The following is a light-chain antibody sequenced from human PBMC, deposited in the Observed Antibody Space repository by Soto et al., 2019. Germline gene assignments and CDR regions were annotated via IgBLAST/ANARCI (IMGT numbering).Light chain of an antibody. CDR2: DVT. CDR3: SSYAGSTTFDV. V-gene: IGLV2-23*02. J-gene: IGLJ1*01. CDR1: STDVGKYDL. Sequence: QSALTQPASVSGSPGQSITISCTGTSTDVGKYDLVSWYQHHPGKAPKLIVYDVTQWPSGASRRFAGSKSGNTASLTIFGLQADDEADYYCSSYAGSTTFDVFGTGTKVTVL.